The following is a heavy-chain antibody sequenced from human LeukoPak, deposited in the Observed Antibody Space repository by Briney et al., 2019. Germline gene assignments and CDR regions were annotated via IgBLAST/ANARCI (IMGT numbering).Heavy chain of an antibody. CDR1: GFTFSDYY. CDR2: ISSSGSTI. Sequence: GGSLRLSCAASGFTFSDYYMNWIRQAPGKGLEWVSYISSSGSTIYYADSVKGRFTISRDNAKNSLYLQMNSLRAEDTAVYYCASQRDYYDSSGYSSYWGQGTLVTVSS. D-gene: IGHD3-22*01. V-gene: IGHV3-11*04. CDR3: ASQRDYYDSSGYSSY. J-gene: IGHJ4*02.